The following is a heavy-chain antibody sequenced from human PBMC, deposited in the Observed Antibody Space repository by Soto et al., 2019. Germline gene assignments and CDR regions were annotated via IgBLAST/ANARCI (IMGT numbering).Heavy chain of an antibody. CDR3: ARVDYGDYSDY. D-gene: IGHD4-17*01. CDR2: ISAYNGNT. V-gene: IGHV1-18*04. J-gene: IGHJ4*02. CDR1: VYTFTSYG. Sequence: GKLSCKAAVYTFTSYGISWLRQAPGQGLEWMGWISAYNGNTNYAQKLQGRVTMTTDTSTSTAYMELRSLRSDDTAAYYCARVDYGDYSDYWGQGTLVTVSS.